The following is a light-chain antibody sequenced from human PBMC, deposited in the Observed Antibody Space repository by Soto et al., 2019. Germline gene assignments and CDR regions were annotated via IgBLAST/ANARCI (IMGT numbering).Light chain of an antibody. Sequence: MTQSTLSLPVTPGEPASISCRSSQSVSGWLAWYQQKPGEAPKLLIYDASALPRGVPSRFSGSGSGTKFTLTIASLQPDDFATYYCQQYETFSGTFGPGTKVDIK. CDR1: QSVSGW. J-gene: IGKJ1*01. CDR3: QQYETFSGT. V-gene: IGKV1-5*01. CDR2: DAS.